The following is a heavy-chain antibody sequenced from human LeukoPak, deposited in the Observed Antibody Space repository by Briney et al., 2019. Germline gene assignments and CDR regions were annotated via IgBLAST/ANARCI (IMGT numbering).Heavy chain of an antibody. J-gene: IGHJ4*02. Sequence: GGSLRLSCAASGFTVSSNYMSWVRQAPGKGLEWVSVIYSGGSTYYADPVKGRFTISRDNSKNTLYLQMNSLRAEDTAVYYCARNPYGNYYDSSGYFDYWGQGTLVTVSS. D-gene: IGHD3-22*01. CDR1: GFTVSSNY. CDR3: ARNPYGNYYDSSGYFDY. CDR2: IYSGGST. V-gene: IGHV3-53*01.